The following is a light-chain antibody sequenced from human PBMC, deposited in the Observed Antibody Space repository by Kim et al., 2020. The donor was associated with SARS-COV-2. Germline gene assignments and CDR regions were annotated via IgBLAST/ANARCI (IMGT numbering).Light chain of an antibody. V-gene: IGKV3-11*01. J-gene: IGKJ4*01. CDR2: DAS. CDR1: QSVSSY. Sequence: EIVLTQSPATLSLSPGERATLSCRASQSVSSYLAWYQQKPGQAPRLLIYDASNRATGIQARFSGSGSGTDFTLTISSLEPEDFAVYYCQQRSNWPPLLTFGGGTKVDIK. CDR3: QQRSNWPPLLT.